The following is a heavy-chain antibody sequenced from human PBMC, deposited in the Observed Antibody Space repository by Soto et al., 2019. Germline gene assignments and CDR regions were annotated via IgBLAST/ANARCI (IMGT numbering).Heavy chain of an antibody. V-gene: IGHV3-23*01. CDR1: GCTFKESA. Sequence: GSLVLSCAASGCTFKESAMNWVRQAPGKGLEWVASISDTGASTWYAESVRGRLSISRDNSKNTLYLQMNSLRGEDTAVYYCAKGRGSGWAWYFDNWGQGTLVTVYS. CDR2: ISDTGAST. D-gene: IGHD6-19*01. J-gene: IGHJ4*02. CDR3: AKGRGSGWAWYFDN.